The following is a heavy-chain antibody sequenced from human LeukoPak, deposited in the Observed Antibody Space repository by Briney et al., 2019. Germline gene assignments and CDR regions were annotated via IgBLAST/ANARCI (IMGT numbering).Heavy chain of an antibody. V-gene: IGHV1-69*06. CDR2: IIPIFGTA. D-gene: IGHD2-2*01. Sequence: APVKVSCKASGGTFSSYAISWVRQAPGQGLEWMGGIIPIFGTANYAQKFQGRVTITADKSTSTAYMELSSLRSEDTAVYYCARADPSRGLYYYYGMDVWGKGTTVTVSS. CDR3: ARADPSRGLYYYYGMDV. J-gene: IGHJ6*04. CDR1: GGTFSSYA.